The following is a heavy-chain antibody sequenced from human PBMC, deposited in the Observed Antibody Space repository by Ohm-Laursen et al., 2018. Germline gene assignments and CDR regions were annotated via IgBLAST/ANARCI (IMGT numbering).Heavy chain of an antibody. J-gene: IGHJ5*02. CDR1: GFKFDDYA. CDR2: ITWDSGSI. CDR3: AKDSGGRTQQVAEKGIDL. D-gene: IGHD6-13*01. V-gene: IGHV3-9*01. Sequence: SLRLSCAASGFKFDDYAMHWVRQVPGKGLEWVSSITWDSGSIGCADSVEGRFTVSRDNARNSLYLQMNSLRSEDTALYYCAKDSGGRTQQVAEKGIDLWGQGTLVTVSS.